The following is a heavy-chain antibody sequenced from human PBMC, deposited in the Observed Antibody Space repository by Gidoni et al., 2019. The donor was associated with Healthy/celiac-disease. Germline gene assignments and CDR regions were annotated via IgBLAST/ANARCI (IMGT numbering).Heavy chain of an antibody. Sequence: ISSSGAGTNYADSVKGRFTISRDNSKNTLYLQMNSLRVEDTATYHCANAAAGWRYADVWGQGTTVIVSS. D-gene: IGHD2-15*01. V-gene: IGHV3-23*01. CDR2: ISSSGAGT. CDR3: ANAAAGWRYADV. J-gene: IGHJ6*02.